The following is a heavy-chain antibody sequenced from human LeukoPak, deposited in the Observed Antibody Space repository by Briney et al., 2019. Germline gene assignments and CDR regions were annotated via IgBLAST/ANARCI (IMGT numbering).Heavy chain of an antibody. D-gene: IGHD2-21*02. Sequence: SVKVSCKASGYTFTNYAMNWVRQAPGQGLEWMGGIIPIFGTANYAQKFQGRVTITADESTSTAYMELSSLRSDDTAVYYCARDYCGGDCFPDYWGQGTLVTVSS. V-gene: IGHV1-69*13. CDR1: GYTFTNYA. CDR3: ARDYCGGDCFPDY. J-gene: IGHJ4*02. CDR2: IIPIFGTA.